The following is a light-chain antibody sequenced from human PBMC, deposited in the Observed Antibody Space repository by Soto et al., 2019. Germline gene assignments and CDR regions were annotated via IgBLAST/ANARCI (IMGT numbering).Light chain of an antibody. V-gene: IGKV3-20*01. Sequence: EIVLTQSPGILSLSPGERATLSCRASQSISSTYLAWYQQKPGQAPRLLTYGASSRATGIPDRFSGSGSGTDFTLTISSLEPEDFAVYYCQQYGSSPRTFGQGTKVEIK. CDR1: QSISSTY. J-gene: IGKJ1*01. CDR2: GAS. CDR3: QQYGSSPRT.